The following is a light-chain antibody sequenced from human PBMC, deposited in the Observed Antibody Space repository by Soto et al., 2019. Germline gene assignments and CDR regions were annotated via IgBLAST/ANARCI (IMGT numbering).Light chain of an antibody. CDR1: QSLLHSNGYNY. J-gene: IGKJ1*01. CDR2: LGS. Sequence: DIVMTQSPLSLPVTPGEPASISCRSSQSLLHSNGYNYLDWYLQKPGHSPQLLIYLGSNRASGVPDRFSGSGSGTEFTLKISRVEAEDVGVYYFMQALQTPLPFGQGTKVQI. CDR3: MQALQTPLP. V-gene: IGKV2-28*01.